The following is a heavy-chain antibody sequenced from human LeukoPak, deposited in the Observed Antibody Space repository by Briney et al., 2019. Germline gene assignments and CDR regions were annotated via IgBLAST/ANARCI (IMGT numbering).Heavy chain of an antibody. D-gene: IGHD1-26*01. CDR1: GFTFTTSA. J-gene: IGHJ4*02. Sequence: GGSLRLSCAASGFTFTTSAMHWVRQAPGKGLEWVAVISYDGSNKYYADSVKGRFTISRDDSKNTVYLQMDSLRTEDTAVYYCVRGSCGIYCYFDYWGQGALVTVSS. CDR2: ISYDGSNK. CDR3: VRGSCGIYCYFDY. V-gene: IGHV3-30-3*01.